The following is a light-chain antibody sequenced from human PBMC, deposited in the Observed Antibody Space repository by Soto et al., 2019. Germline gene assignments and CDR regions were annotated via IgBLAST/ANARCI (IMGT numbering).Light chain of an antibody. CDR2: DVS. J-gene: IGLJ1*01. V-gene: IGLV2-11*01. Sequence: QSALTQPRSVSGSPGQSVTISCTGTSSDVGGYNYVSWYQQHPGKAPKLMIYDVSKRPSGVPDRFAGSTSGNTAALTNSGRQAEDEADYYCGSSAGSYSYVFETGNKLTVL. CDR3: GSSAGSYSYV. CDR1: SSDVGGYNY.